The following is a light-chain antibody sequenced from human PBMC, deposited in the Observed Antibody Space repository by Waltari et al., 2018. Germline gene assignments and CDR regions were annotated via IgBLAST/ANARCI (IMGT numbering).Light chain of an antibody. CDR2: WAS. Sequence: DIVMTQSPDSLAVSLGERATINCKSSQGLFYSSMNKHYLAWYQKKPGQPPKLLIYWASSRESGVPARFSASGSGTDFTLTISSLQAEDVAVYYCQQYYSTPRTFGQGTKVEIK. V-gene: IGKV4-1*01. J-gene: IGKJ1*01. CDR3: QQYYSTPRT. CDR1: QGLFYSSMNKHY.